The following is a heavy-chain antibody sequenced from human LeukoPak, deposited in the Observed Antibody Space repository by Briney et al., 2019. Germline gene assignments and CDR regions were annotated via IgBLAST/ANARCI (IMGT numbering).Heavy chain of an antibody. CDR2: VSSSSGTK. CDR1: GFTFSTYN. J-gene: IGHJ5*02. D-gene: IGHD2-2*01. CDR3: ARGVAAEGFDP. V-gene: IGHV3-48*04. Sequence: QTGGSLRLSCAASGFTFSTYNMNWVRQAPGKGLGWVSYVSSSSGTKYYADSVEGRFTISRDNAKNSLYLQMNRLRAEDTAVYYCARGVAAEGFDPWGQGTLVTVSS.